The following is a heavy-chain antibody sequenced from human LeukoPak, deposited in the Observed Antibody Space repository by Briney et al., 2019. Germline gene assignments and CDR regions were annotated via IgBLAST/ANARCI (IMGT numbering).Heavy chain of an antibody. CDR1: GGSISSGGYS. J-gene: IGHJ3*02. CDR2: IYHSGST. V-gene: IGHV4-30-2*01. D-gene: IGHD2-21*02. CDR3: ARALKVTDAFDI. Sequence: PSQTLSPTCAVSGGSISSGGYSWSWIRQPPGKGLEWVGYIYHSGSTYYNPSLKSRVTISVDRSKNQFSLKLSSVTAADTAVYYCARALKVTDAFDIWGQGTMVTVSS.